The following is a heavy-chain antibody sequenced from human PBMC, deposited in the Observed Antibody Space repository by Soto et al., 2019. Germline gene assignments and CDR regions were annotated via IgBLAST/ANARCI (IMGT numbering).Heavy chain of an antibody. CDR1: GGTFSSYA. V-gene: IGHV1-69*13. CDR2: IIPIFGTA. Sequence: GGPVKVSCKASGGTFSSYAISWVRQAPGQGLEWMGGIIPIFGTANYAQKFQGRVTITADESTSTAYMELSSLRSEDTAVYYCARDKDTAMAYYYYGMDVWGQGTTVTVSS. J-gene: IGHJ6*02. D-gene: IGHD5-18*01. CDR3: ARDKDTAMAYYYYGMDV.